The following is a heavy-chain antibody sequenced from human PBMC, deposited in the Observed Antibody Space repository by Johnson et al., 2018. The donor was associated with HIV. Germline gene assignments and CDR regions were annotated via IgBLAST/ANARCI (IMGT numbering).Heavy chain of an antibody. CDR3: AKERSTYYNFWSGSAGNDAFDI. V-gene: IGHV3-30*02. D-gene: IGHD3-3*01. CDR1: GFAFSSYG. CDR2: IRYDGGNK. J-gene: IGHJ3*02. Sequence: HVQLVESGGGVVQPGGSLRLSCVASGFAFSSYGMHWVRQAPGKGLEWVSFIRYDGGNKSYGDSVKGRFTISRDNSKNTLYVQMISLRAEDTAVYYCAKERSTYYNFWSGSAGNDAFDIWGQGTMVTVSS.